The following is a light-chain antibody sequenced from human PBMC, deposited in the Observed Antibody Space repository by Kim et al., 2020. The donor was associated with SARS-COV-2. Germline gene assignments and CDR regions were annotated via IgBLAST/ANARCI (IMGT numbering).Light chain of an antibody. Sequence: SSELTQDPAVSVALGQTVRISCQGDSLRRYYASWYQQKPGQSPVLVIYAKNNRPSGIPDRFSASSSGNTASLTITGAQAEDEADYFCQSRDSSTEVVFGGGTQLTVL. V-gene: IGLV3-19*01. J-gene: IGLJ2*01. CDR2: AKN. CDR1: SLRRYY. CDR3: QSRDSSTEVV.